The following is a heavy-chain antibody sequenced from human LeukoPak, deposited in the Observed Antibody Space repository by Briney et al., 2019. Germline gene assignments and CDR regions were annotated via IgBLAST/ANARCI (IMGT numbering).Heavy chain of an antibody. D-gene: IGHD4-17*01. V-gene: IGHV3-53*01. J-gene: IGHJ4*02. CDR2: TDSGGST. Sequence: GGSLRLSCAASGFTVSSHYMSWVRQAPGKGLEWVSVTDSGGSTSYADSVKGRFTISRDTSKNTLYLQMNGLRAEDTAVYYCARLGDYSDKDWGQGTLVTVSS. CDR3: ARLGDYSDKD. CDR1: GFTVSSHY.